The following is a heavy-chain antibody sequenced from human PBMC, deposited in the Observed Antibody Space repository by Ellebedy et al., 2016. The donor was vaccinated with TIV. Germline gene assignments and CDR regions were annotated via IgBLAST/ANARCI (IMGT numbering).Heavy chain of an antibody. CDR3: ARGDGGNILRN. CDR2: INSGGSST. Sequence: GESLKISCAVSGFTFSSSWLYWVRQAPGEGLVLVSRINSGGSSTTYADSVKGRFTISRDDAKNTLYLQMNSLGAEDTAVYYCARGDGGNILRNWGQGTLVTVSS. V-gene: IGHV3-74*01. D-gene: IGHD2-21*01. J-gene: IGHJ4*02. CDR1: GFTFSSSW.